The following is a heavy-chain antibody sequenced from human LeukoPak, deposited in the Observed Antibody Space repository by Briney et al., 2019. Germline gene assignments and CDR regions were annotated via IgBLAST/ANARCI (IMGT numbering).Heavy chain of an antibody. CDR2: IRYDGSEK. Sequence: LSGGSLRLPCATSGFTFSSRGMHWVRQVPGKGLEWVAFIRYDGSEKDYADPVKGRFTISRDNSKNTLYLQMNGLRAEDTAVYYCWVRYSPDAFDIWGQGTMVTVSS. CDR3: WVRYSPDAFDI. D-gene: IGHD3-9*01. CDR1: GFTFSSRG. J-gene: IGHJ3*02. V-gene: IGHV3-30*02.